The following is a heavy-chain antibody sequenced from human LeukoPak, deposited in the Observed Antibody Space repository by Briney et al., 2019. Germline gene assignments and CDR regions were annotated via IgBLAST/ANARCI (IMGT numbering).Heavy chain of an antibody. CDR1: GYSISSGYY. CDR2: IYHSGST. Sequence: SETLSLTCAVSGYSISSGYYGGGIRQPPGKGREWIGSIYHSGSTYYNPSLKSRVTISVDTSKNQFSLELSSVTAADTAVYYCARSNYGYPDYWGQGTLVTVSS. V-gene: IGHV4-38-2*01. D-gene: IGHD5-18*01. J-gene: IGHJ4*02. CDR3: ARSNYGYPDY.